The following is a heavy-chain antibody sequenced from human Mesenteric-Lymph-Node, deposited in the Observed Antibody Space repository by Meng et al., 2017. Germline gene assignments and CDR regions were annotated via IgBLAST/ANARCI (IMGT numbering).Heavy chain of an antibody. J-gene: IGHJ4*02. CDR2: ISGSGGTT. CDR1: GFTFRSFA. V-gene: IGHV3-23*01. CDR3: AKQALSPHFDY. Sequence: VQLLESGGGLVQPGGSLRLSCAASGFTFRSFAMTWVRQAPGKGLEWVSAISGSGGTTYYADAVKGRFTISRDNSKNTLFLQVNSLRAEDTAVYYCAKQALSPHFDYWGQGTLVTVSS.